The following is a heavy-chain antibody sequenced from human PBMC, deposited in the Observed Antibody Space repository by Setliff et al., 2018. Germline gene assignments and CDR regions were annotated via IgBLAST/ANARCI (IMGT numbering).Heavy chain of an antibody. V-gene: IGHV3-23*01. CDR1: GFTFNTYA. J-gene: IGHJ4*02. CDR2: ISDTALGI. Sequence: PGGSLRLSCAASGFTFNTYAMSWVRQPPGKGLEWDSSISDTALGIYYADSVRGRFTISRDNSKKTLYLQMNSLRAEDTAVYYCVKDVVGYSSTWPKRDYFDYWGQGTLVTVSS. D-gene: IGHD6-13*01. CDR3: VKDVVGYSSTWPKRDYFDY.